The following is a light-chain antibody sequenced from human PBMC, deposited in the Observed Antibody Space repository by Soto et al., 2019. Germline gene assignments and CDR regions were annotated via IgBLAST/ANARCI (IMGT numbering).Light chain of an antibody. CDR2: AAS. CDR3: QQGYITPFT. V-gene: IGKV1-39*01. J-gene: IGKJ3*01. Sequence: DIQMTQSPSSLSASVGDRVTITCRASQSISSYLNWYQQKPGKAPKLLIYAASSLQSGVPSRFSGSGSGTDFTLTISSLQPEDFATYYCQQGYITPFTVVPGTKVDTK. CDR1: QSISSY.